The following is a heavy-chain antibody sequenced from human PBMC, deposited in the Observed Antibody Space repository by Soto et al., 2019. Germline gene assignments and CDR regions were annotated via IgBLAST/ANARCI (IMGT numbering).Heavy chain of an antibody. CDR3: ARDLMGARASGY. CDR1: GYTFTRHG. CDR2: ISPYNGNA. D-gene: IGHD1-26*01. J-gene: IGHJ4*02. Sequence: QTQLVQSGTEVKKPGASVKVSCKASGYTFTRHGFNWVRQAPGQGLEWMGWISPYNGNAIYEQKFQGRVTMTTDTSTTTAYMELRSLRSDDTALYYCARDLMGARASGYWGLGTLVTVSS. V-gene: IGHV1-18*01.